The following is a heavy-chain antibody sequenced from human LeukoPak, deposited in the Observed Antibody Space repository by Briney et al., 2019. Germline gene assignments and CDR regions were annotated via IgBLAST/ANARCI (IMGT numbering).Heavy chain of an antibody. D-gene: IGHD6-19*01. CDR1: GGSISSYY. V-gene: IGHV4-59*01. CDR3: ARVSSGWSTDYYFDY. J-gene: IGHJ4*02. Sequence: PSETLSLTCTVSGGSISSYYWSWIRQPPGKGLEWIGYIYYSGSTNYNPSLKSRVTISVDTSKNQFSLKLSSVTAADTAVYYCARVSSGWSTDYYFDYWGQGTLVTVFS. CDR2: IYYSGST.